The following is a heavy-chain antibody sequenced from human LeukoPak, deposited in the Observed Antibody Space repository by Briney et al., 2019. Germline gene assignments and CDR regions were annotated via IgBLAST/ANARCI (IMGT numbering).Heavy chain of an antibody. CDR1: GGSVSSGSYY. Sequence: PLETLSLTCTVSGGSVSSGSYYWSWIRQPPGKGLEWIGYIYYSGSTNYNPSLKSRVTISVDTSKNQFSLKLSSVTAADTAVYYCARGAGYDPWGQGTLVTVSS. V-gene: IGHV4-61*01. J-gene: IGHJ5*02. D-gene: IGHD6-25*01. CDR2: IYYSGST. CDR3: ARGAGYDP.